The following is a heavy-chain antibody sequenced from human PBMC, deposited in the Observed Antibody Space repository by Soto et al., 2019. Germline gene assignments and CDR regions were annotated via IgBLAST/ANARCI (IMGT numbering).Heavy chain of an antibody. V-gene: IGHV1-18*01. D-gene: IGHD5-18*01. CDR3: ASSLLVGYGLEGESD. CDR1: GYTFTSYG. CDR2: NSAYNGNT. J-gene: IGHJ4*02. Sequence: QVQLVQSGAEVKKPGASVKVSCKASGYTFTSYGISWVRQAPGQGLEWMGWNSAYNGNTNYAQKLQGRVTMTTDTSTSTAFMELRSLRSDDTAVYYCASSLLVGYGLEGESDWGQGTLVTVSS.